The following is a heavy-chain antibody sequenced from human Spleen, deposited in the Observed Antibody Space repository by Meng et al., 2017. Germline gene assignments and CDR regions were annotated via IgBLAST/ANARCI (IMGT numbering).Heavy chain of an antibody. V-gene: IGHV1-24*01. J-gene: IGHJ4*02. Sequence: ASVKVSCKVSGYTLTELSMHWVRQAPGKGLEWMGGFHPEDGETIYAQKFQGRVTMTEDTSTDTAYMELSRLRSDDTAVYYCARNPTSLARSTYYDFLFDYWGQGTLVTVSS. CDR3: ARNPTSLARSTYYDFLFDY. CDR2: FHPEDGET. D-gene: IGHD3/OR15-3a*01. CDR1: GYTLTELS.